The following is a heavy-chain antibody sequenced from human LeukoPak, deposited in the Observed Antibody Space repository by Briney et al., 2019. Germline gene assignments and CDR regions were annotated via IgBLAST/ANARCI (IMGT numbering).Heavy chain of an antibody. V-gene: IGHV3-30-3*01. D-gene: IGHD3-3*01. CDR3: ARAAQLRFLEWLLFGY. J-gene: IGHJ4*02. CDR1: GFTFSTYA. Sequence: GGSLRLSCAASGFTFSTYAMHWVRQAPGKGLEWVAVVSYDDSNKYYADSVKGRFTISRDNSKNTLYLQMNSLRAEDTAVYYCARAAQLRFLEWLLFGYWGQGTLVTVSS. CDR2: VSYDDSNK.